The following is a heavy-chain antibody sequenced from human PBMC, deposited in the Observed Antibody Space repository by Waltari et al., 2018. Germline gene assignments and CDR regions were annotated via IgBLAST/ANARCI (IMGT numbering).Heavy chain of an antibody. D-gene: IGHD5-12*01. V-gene: IGHV4-39*01. CDR3: ATYIGASVGTAAFDV. CDR2: VSYSGTT. Sequence: QLQLQESGPRLVRPSETLSTICSVSGVSITSNRHYWAWIRQSPGQGLAWIGTVSYSGTTYISPSLKSRVSVSRDTSKNQVSLILGSVTAADMAVYYCATYIGASVGTAAFDVWGQGTMVTVSS. CDR1: GVSITSNRHY. J-gene: IGHJ3*01.